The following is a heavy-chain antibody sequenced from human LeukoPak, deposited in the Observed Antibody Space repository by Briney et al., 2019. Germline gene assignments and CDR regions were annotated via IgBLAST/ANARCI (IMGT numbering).Heavy chain of an antibody. CDR3: ARPHSGTVNASTYGVIDY. Sequence: SETLSLTCSVSGGSISSYYWSWIRQPPGKGLEWIGYIYYSGSTNYNPSLKSRVTISVDTSKNQFSLKLRSVTAADTAMYYCARPHSGTVNASTYGVIDYWGQGTLVTVSS. CDR2: IYYSGST. J-gene: IGHJ4*02. CDR1: GGSISSYY. V-gene: IGHV4-59*12. D-gene: IGHD3-16*01.